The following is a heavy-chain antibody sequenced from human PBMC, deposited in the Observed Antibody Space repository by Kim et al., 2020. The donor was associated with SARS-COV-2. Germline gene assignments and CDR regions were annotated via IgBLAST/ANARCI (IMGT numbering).Heavy chain of an antibody. CDR1: GFTFSFYE. CDR2: ISSRAMTI. D-gene: IGHD6-19*01. CDR3: ARGYSTGWGVTY. Sequence: GGSLRLSCAASGFTFSFYEMNWVRQAPGKGLEWVSYISSRAMTIYYADSVKGRFTISRDNAKNSLYLQMNSLRAEDTAIYYCARGYSTGWGVTYWGQGTLVTVSS. V-gene: IGHV3-48*03. J-gene: IGHJ4*02.